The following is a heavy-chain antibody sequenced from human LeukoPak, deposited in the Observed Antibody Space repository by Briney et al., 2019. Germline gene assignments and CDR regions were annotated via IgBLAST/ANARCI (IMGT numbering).Heavy chain of an antibody. CDR3: AKDQDIVVVITYLDY. CDR1: GFTFSSYS. D-gene: IGHD3-22*01. J-gene: IGHJ4*02. V-gene: IGHV3-21*01. Sequence: PGGSLTLSCPSPGFTFSSYSMNWVRQAPAKGLEWVSSISSSSSYIYYADSVKGRFTISRDNSKNTLYLQMNSLRAEDTAVYYCAKDQDIVVVITYLDYWGQGNLVTVSS. CDR2: ISSSSSYI.